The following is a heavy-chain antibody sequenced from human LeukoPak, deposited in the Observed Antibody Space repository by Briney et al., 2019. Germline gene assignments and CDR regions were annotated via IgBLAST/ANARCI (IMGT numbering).Heavy chain of an antibody. CDR3: ARVKRRLQFGATYFDS. Sequence: PAETLSLTCTVSGGSISSNSFYWAWIRQPPGKGLEWIGTIYYSGSTYNTPSLKSRVTISVDTSKNLFSLKLSSVTAADTALYYCARVKRRLQFGATYFDSWGQGTLVTVSS. J-gene: IGHJ4*02. CDR2: IYYSGST. D-gene: IGHD5-24*01. V-gene: IGHV4-39*07. CDR1: GGSISSNSFY.